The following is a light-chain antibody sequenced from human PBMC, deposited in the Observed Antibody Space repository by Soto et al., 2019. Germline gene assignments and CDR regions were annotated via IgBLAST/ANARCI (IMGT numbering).Light chain of an antibody. CDR1: QGVSSY. CDR2: DAA. J-gene: IGKJ4*01. Sequence: EIVMTQSPATLSLSPGARATLSCRARQGVSSYLAWYQQKPRQAPRLLIYDAANRATGIPARFSGSGPGTDFTLTISSLEPEDFAVYYCQQRSNWQGATFGGGTKVDIK. CDR3: QQRSNWQGAT. V-gene: IGKV3D-11*01.